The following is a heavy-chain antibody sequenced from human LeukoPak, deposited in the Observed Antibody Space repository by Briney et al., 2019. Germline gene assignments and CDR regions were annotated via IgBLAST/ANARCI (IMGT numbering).Heavy chain of an antibody. J-gene: IGHJ3*02. CDR1: GYSISSGYY. CDR3: ASYVSDAFDI. D-gene: IGHD3-16*01. CDR2: IYHSGST. Sequence: PSETLSLTCTVSGYSISSGYYWGWIRQPPGKGLEWIGSIYHSGSTYYNPSLKSRVTISVDTSKNQFSLKLSSVTAADTAVYYCASYVSDAFDIWGHGTMVTVSS. V-gene: IGHV4-38-2*02.